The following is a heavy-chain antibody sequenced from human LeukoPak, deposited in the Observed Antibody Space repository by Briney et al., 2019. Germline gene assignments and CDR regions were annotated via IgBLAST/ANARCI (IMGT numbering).Heavy chain of an antibody. CDR3: AREWGVPAAKNYYYYGMDV. J-gene: IGHJ6*02. CDR2: IKQDGSEK. CDR1: GFTFSSYW. Sequence: GGSLRLSCAASGFTFSSYWMSWDRQAPGKGLEWVANIKQDGSEKYYVDSVKGRFTISRDNAKNSLYLQMNSLRAEDTAVYYCAREWGVPAAKNYYYYGMDVWGQGTTVTVSS. V-gene: IGHV3-7*01. D-gene: IGHD2-2*01.